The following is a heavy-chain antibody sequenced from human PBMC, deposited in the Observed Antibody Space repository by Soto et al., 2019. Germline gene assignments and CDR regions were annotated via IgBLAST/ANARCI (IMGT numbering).Heavy chain of an antibody. CDR2: IYPGDSDT. CDR1: GYSFTSYW. D-gene: IGHD3-3*01. J-gene: IGHJ4*02. CDR3: ARQDYDFWSGYPEPQYFDY. Sequence: GESLKISCKGSGYSFTSYWIGWVRQMPGKGLEWMGIIYPGDSDTRYSPSFQGQVTISADKSISTAYLQWSSLKASDTAMYYCARQDYDFWSGYPEPQYFDYWGQGTLVTVSS. V-gene: IGHV5-51*01.